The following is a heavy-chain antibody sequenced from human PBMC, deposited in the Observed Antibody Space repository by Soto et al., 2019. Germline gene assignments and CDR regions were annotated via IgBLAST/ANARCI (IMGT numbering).Heavy chain of an antibody. D-gene: IGHD2-15*01. V-gene: IGHV6-1*01. J-gene: IGHJ6*02. Sequence: SQTLSLTCAISGDSVSSDSAAWNWIRQSPSRGLEWLGRTYYRSKWYNNYAESVKSRITFSADTSKNQFSLHLNTVTPEDTAVYSCSRSGGTPYSYYGVDVWGLGTTVTVSS. CDR1: GDSVSSDSAA. CDR2: TYYRSKWYN. CDR3: SRSGGTPYSYYGVDV.